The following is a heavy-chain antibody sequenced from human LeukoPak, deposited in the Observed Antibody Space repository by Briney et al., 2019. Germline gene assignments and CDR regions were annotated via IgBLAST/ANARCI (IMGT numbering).Heavy chain of an antibody. V-gene: IGHV1-69*04. CDR1: GGTFNTYD. Sequence: RAPVKVSCKASGGTFNTYDINWVRQAPGQGLEWMGRIIPGLHLTSYAQRFHGRVTISADKSTSTTYLELNNLGSEDTAVYFCSFSKRTSDGSAVDYWGQGTLATVSS. CDR3: SFSKRTSDGSAVDY. J-gene: IGHJ4*02. CDR2: IIPGLHLT. D-gene: IGHD5-24*01.